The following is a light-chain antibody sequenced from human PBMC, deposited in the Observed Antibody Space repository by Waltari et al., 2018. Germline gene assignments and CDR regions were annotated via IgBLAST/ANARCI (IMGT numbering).Light chain of an antibody. J-gene: IGLJ2*01. Sequence: QSALTPPRSVSGSPGQSVTISCTGSSSDVGDYNYVSWSQQHPDTAPKLLIYDVTKRPSGVPDRFSGSKSGNTASLTISGLQAEDEADYYCCSYAGRYTFDVVFGGGTKLTVL. V-gene: IGLV2-11*01. CDR3: CSYAGRYTFDVV. CDR2: DVT. CDR1: SSDVGDYNY.